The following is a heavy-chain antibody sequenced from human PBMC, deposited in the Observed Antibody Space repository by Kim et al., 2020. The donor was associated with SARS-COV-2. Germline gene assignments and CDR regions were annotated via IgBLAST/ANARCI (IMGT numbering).Heavy chain of an antibody. CDR3: AGSFDYYYYYYMDV. J-gene: IGHJ6*03. Sequence: YADSVKGRFTIARDNSKNTLYLQMNSLRAEDTAVYYCAGSFDYYYYYYMDVWGKGTTVTVSS. V-gene: IGHV3-30*01. D-gene: IGHD6-6*01.